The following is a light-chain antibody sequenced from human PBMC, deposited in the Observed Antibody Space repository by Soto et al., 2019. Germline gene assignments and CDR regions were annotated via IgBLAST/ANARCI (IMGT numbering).Light chain of an antibody. CDR2: DAS. V-gene: IGKV3-15*01. CDR3: HQYNNWPLSIT. J-gene: IGKJ5*01. Sequence: IVMTQSPATLSVSPGERATLTCRSSRGISSNLAWYQQKPGQAPRLLIYDASTRATGIPARFSGSGSGTEFTLTISSLQSEDFAVYYCHQYNNWPLSITFGQGTRLEIK. CDR1: RGISSN.